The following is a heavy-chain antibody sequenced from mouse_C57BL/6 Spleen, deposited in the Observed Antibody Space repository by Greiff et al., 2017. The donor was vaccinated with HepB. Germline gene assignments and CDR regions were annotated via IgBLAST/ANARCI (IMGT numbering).Heavy chain of an antibody. J-gene: IGHJ2*01. D-gene: IGHD1-1*01. V-gene: IGHV14-1*01. CDR1: GFNIKDYY. CDR2: IDPEDGDT. Sequence: VQLQQSGAELVRPGASVKLSCTASGFNIKDYYMHWVKQRPEQGLEWIGRIDPEDGDTEYAPKFQGKATMTADTSSNTAYLQLSSLTSEDTAVYYCSAGYISTGVAEWDYFDYWGQGTTLTVSS. CDR3: SAGYISTGVAEWDYFDY.